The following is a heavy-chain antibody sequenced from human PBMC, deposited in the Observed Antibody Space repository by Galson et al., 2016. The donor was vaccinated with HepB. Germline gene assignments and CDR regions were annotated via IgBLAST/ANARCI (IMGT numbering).Heavy chain of an antibody. J-gene: IGHJ4*02. Sequence: LRLSCAASGFSFSDYYMSWVRQAPGKGLEWASYISISSNYTNYADSVKGRFTISRDNAKNSLYLQMNSMSAEDAAVYYCARVVLGGLHLNLLDYWGQGTLVTVSS. CDR3: ARVVLGGLHLNLLDY. CDR1: GFSFSDYY. V-gene: IGHV3-11*06. CDR2: ISISSNYT. D-gene: IGHD3-10*01.